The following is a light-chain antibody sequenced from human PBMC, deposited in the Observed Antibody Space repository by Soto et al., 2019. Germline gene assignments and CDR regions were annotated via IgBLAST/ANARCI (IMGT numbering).Light chain of an antibody. CDR3: QKYNSYSWK. V-gene: IGKV1-5*01. Sequence: DIQMTPSPSTLSSSVGDRVTITCRASQSISSWLAWYQQKPGKAPKLLIYDASSLESGVPSRFSGSGSGTEFTLTISSLQPDDFATYYCQKYNSYSWKCGQGTKGDIK. CDR2: DAS. J-gene: IGKJ1*01. CDR1: QSISSW.